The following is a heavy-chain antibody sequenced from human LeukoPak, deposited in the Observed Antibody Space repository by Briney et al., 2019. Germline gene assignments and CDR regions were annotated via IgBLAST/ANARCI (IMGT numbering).Heavy chain of an antibody. CDR1: GGSISSSSYY. V-gene: IGHV4-39*01. D-gene: IGHD7-27*01. J-gene: IGHJ4*02. CDR3: ARQANWGYYFDY. CDR2: IYYSGST. Sequence: PSETLSLTCTVSGGSISSSSYYWGWIRQPPGKGLERIGSIYYSGSTYYNPSLKSRVTISVDTSKNQFSLKLSSVTAADTAVYYCARQANWGYYFDYWGQGTLVTVSS.